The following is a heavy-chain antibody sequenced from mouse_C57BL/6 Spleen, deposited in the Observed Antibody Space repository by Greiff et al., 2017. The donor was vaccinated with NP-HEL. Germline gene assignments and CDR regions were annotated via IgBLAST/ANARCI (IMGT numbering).Heavy chain of an antibody. J-gene: IGHJ4*01. CDR3: ASPLTGTSYAMDY. CDR2: IDPSDSYT. Sequence: QVQLQQPGAELVMPGASVKLSCKASGYTFTSYWMHWVKQRPGQGLEWIGEIDPSDSYTNYNQKFKGKSTLTVDKSSSTAYMQLSSLTSEDSAVYYCASPLTGTSYAMDYWGQGTSVTVSS. D-gene: IGHD4-1*01. V-gene: IGHV1-69*01. CDR1: GYTFTSYW.